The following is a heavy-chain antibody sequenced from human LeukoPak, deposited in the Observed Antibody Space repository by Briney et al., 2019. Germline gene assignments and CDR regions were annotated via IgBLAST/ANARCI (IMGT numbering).Heavy chain of an antibody. CDR1: GGSISSSSYY. CDR2: IYYSGST. Sequence: SETLSLTCTVSGGSISSSSYYWGWIRQPPGKGLEWIGSIYYSGSTYYNPSLKSRVTISVDTSKNQFSLKLSSVTAADTAVYYCARHGLYYYCSGSLFYFDYWGQGTLVTVSS. D-gene: IGHD3-10*01. CDR3: ARHGLYYYCSGSLFYFDY. J-gene: IGHJ4*02. V-gene: IGHV4-39*01.